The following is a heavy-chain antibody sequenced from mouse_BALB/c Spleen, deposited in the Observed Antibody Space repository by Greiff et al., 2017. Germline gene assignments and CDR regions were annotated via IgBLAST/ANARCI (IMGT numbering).Heavy chain of an antibody. CDR3: ARSRAVGDFDY. V-gene: IGHV1-82*01. CDR2: IYPGDGDT. CDR1: GYAFSSSW. J-gene: IGHJ2*01. Sequence: VQLQQSGPELVKPGASVKISCKASGYAFSSSWMNWVKQRPGQGLEWIGRIYPGDGDTNYNGKFKGKATLTADKSSSTAYMQLSSLTSVDSAVYFCARSRAVGDFDYWGQGTTLTVSS. D-gene: IGHD1-1*01.